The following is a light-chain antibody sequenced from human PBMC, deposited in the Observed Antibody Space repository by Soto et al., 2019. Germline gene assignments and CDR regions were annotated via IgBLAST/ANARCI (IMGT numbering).Light chain of an antibody. CDR1: QSISNW. CDR3: QQYDSYYT. V-gene: IGKV1-5*01. Sequence: DIQMTQSPSTLSASVGDRVTITCRASQSISNWLAWYQQKPGKAPTLLIYDVSRLESGVPSRFSGSGSGTEFTLTINSLQPDDFATYYSQQYDSYYTFGQGTKVDSK. CDR2: DVS. J-gene: IGKJ2*01.